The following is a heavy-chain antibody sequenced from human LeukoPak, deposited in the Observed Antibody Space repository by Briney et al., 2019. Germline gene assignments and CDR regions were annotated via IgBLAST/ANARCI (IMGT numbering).Heavy chain of an antibody. CDR1: GCTFTGYY. CDR3: ARYSGSYYRFDY. D-gene: IGHD1-26*01. J-gene: IGHJ4*02. CDR2: INPNSGGT. V-gene: IGHV1-2*02. Sequence: ASVKVSCKASGCTFTGYYMHWVRQAPGQGLEWMGWINPNSGGTNYAQKFQGRVTMTRDTSTSTAYMELSRLRSDDTAVYYCARYSGSYYRFDYWGQGTLVTVSS.